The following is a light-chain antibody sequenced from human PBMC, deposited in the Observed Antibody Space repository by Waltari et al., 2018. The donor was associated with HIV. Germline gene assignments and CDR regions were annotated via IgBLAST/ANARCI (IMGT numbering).Light chain of an antibody. J-gene: IGLJ2*01. CDR3: SSYKSSGTIL. Sequence: QSALTQPASVSGSPGQSLTSSCTGTSSDVGGDNYVTWFQHHPGRAPQLIIYEVSYRPSGISTRFSGSKAGNTASLTISGLQAEDEADYYCSSYKSSGTILFGGGTKLTVL. CDR2: EVS. CDR1: SSDVGGDNY. V-gene: IGLV2-14*01.